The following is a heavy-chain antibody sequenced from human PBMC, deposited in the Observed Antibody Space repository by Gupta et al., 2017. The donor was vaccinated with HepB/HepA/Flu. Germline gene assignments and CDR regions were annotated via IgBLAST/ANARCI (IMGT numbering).Heavy chain of an antibody. V-gene: IGHV3-48*03. CDR2: III. D-gene: IGHD2-8*01. J-gene: IGHJ3*02. CDR3: ARVGVGDAFDI. Sequence: IIIKYGDSVEGRFTISRDNAKNSLYLQMNSLRAEETAVYYCARVGVGDAFDIWGQGTMVTVSS.